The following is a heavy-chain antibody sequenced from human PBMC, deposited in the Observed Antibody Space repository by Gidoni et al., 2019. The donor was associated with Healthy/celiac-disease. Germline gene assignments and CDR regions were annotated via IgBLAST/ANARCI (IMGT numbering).Heavy chain of an antibody. CDR2: INHSGRT. D-gene: IGHD4-17*01. CDR1: GWSFSGYY. CDR3: ARVYGDYPAYFQH. Sequence: QVQPQQWVSGLLNPSATLSLTSAVSGWSFSGYYWNWIRQPPGKGLEWIGEINHSGRTNYNPSLKSRVTISIDTSKIQFSLKLTSVTAADTAVYYCARVYGDYPAYFQHWGQGTLVTVSS. J-gene: IGHJ1*01. V-gene: IGHV4-34*01.